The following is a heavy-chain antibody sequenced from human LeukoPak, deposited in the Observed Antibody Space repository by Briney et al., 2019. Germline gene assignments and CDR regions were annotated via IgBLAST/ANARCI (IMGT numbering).Heavy chain of an antibody. CDR3: AGVGDWNDLVY. J-gene: IGHJ4*02. CDR1: GGSIRPYY. CDR2: IYYTGST. Sequence: SETLSLTCTVSGGSIRPYYWSCIRQPPGKGLEWIGYIYYTGSTNYNPSLKSRVTISVDTSKSQFSLELSSVTAADTAVYYCAGVGDWNDLVYWGQGTLVTVSS. D-gene: IGHD1-1*01. V-gene: IGHV4-59*01.